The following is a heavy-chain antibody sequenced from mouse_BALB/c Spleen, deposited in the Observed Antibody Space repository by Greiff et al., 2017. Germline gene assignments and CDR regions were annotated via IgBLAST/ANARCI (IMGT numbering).Heavy chain of an antibody. J-gene: IGHJ4*01. CDR1: GFTFSSFG. D-gene: IGHD2-4*01. V-gene: IGHV5-17*02. CDR3: ARVYYDYDEGAMDY. CDR2: ISSGSSTI. Sequence: EVHLVESGGGLVQPGGSRKLSCAASGFTFSSFGMHWVRQAPEKGLEWVAYISSGSSTIYYADTVKGRFTISRDNPKNTLFLQMTSLRSEDTAMYYCARVYYDYDEGAMDYWGQGTSVTVSS.